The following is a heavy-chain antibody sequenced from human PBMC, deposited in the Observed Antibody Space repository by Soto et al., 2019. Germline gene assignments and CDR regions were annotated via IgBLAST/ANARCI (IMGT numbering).Heavy chain of an antibody. J-gene: IGHJ5*02. V-gene: IGHV3-43*01. D-gene: IGHD3-10*01. Sequence: GGSLRLSSAASGFPFDDYTMHWVRQAPGKGLEWVSLISWDGGSTYYADSVKGRFTISRDNAKNSLYLQMNSLRAEDTAVYYCARGFGEKTYNWFDPWGQGTLVTVSS. CDR3: ARGFGEKTYNWFDP. CDR2: ISWDGGST. CDR1: GFPFDDYT.